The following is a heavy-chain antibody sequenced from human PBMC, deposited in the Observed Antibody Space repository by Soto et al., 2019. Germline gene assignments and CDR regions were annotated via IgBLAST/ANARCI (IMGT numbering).Heavy chain of an antibody. CDR2: ISYDGSNK. V-gene: IGHV3-30-3*01. Sequence: QVQLVESGGGVVQPGRSLRLSCAASGFTFSSYAMHWVRQAPGKGLEWVAVISYDGSNKYYEDSVKGRFTISRDNSKNTLYLKMNSLRAEDTAVYYCARSANYYDRSGYHDYWGQGTLVTVSS. J-gene: IGHJ4*02. D-gene: IGHD3-22*01. CDR3: ARSANYYDRSGYHDY. CDR1: GFTFSSYA.